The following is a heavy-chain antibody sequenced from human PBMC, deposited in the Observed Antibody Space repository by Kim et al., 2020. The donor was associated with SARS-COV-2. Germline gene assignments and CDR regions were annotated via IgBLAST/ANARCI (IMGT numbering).Heavy chain of an antibody. CDR3: VKGTPGGSTVSTIGTYYFDS. CDR2: ISSNGGST. J-gene: IGHJ4*02. D-gene: IGHD1-26*01. Sequence: GGSLRLSCSASGLTFTTYAMHWVRQAPGKGLQYVSAISSNGGSTFYADSVKGRFTISRDNSKNTLYLQMSGLRTDDTAVYYCVKGTPGGSTVSTIGTYYFDSWGQGTLVTVSS. V-gene: IGHV3-64D*06. CDR1: GLTFTTYA.